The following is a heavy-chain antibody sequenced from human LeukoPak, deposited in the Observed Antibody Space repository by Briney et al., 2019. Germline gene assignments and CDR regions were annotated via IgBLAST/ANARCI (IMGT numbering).Heavy chain of an antibody. CDR3: TTRYYDFWSGYFGDYYYMDV. D-gene: IGHD3-3*01. CDR2: IKSKTDGGTT. V-gene: IGHV3-15*01. Sequence: NSGGSLRLSCAASGFTFSNAWMSWVRQAPGKGLEWVGRIKSKTDGGTTDYAAPVKGRFTISRDDSKNTLYLQMNSLKTEDTAVYYCTTRYYDFWSGYFGDYYYMDVWGKGTTVTVS. CDR1: GFTFSNAW. J-gene: IGHJ6*03.